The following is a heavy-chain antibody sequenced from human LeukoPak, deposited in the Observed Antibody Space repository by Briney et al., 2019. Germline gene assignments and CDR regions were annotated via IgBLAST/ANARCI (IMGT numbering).Heavy chain of an antibody. Sequence: SETLSHTCTVSGGSICSYYWSWIRQPPGKGLEWIGYIYYSGSTNYNPSLKSRVTISVDTSKNQYSLKLSSVTAADTAVYYCARRGLSADPYDYWGQGTLVTVSS. D-gene: IGHD2-2*01. V-gene: IGHV4-59*08. J-gene: IGHJ4*02. CDR2: IYYSGST. CDR1: GGSICSYY. CDR3: ARRGLSADPYDY.